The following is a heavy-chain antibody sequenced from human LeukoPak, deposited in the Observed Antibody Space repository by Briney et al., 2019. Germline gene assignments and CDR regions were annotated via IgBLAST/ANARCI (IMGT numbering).Heavy chain of an antibody. D-gene: IGHD6-19*01. CDR2: IYPGDSDS. CDR3: ATGAIGVAGPHY. Sequence: GESLKISCKGSGYGFTTYWLGWVRQMPGKGLEWMGIIYPGDSDSRYSPSFQGQVTISADKSISTAYLQWSSLKASDSAMYYCATGAIGVAGPHYWGQGTLLTVSS. V-gene: IGHV5-51*01. CDR1: GYGFTTYW. J-gene: IGHJ4*02.